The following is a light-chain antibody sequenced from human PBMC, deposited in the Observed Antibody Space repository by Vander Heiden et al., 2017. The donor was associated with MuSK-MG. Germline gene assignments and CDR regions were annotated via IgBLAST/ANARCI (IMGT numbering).Light chain of an antibody. V-gene: IGKV1-33*01. CDR3: QQYDSLPIA. CDR2: DAS. J-gene: IGKJ5*01. CDR1: QDIRKY. Sequence: DIQMTQSPSSLSASVGDRVTITCQASQDIRKYLNWYQQKAGKAPQLLIYDASNLETGVPSRFSGGGFETKFTFTISGLQPDDFATYYCQQYDSLPIAFGQGTRLEMK.